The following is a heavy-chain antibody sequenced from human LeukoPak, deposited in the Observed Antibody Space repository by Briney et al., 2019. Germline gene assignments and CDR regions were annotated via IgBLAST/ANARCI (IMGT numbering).Heavy chain of an antibody. Sequence: SETLSLTCTVSGGSISTYYWSWIRQHPGKGLEWIGYIDYSGSTYYNPSLKSRVTMSVDMSKNQFSLKPSSVTAADTAVYYCARRGIAAAGYDYWGQGTLVTVSS. CDR3: ARRGIAAAGYDY. V-gene: IGHV4-59*08. CDR2: IDYSGST. CDR1: GGSISTYY. D-gene: IGHD6-13*01. J-gene: IGHJ4*02.